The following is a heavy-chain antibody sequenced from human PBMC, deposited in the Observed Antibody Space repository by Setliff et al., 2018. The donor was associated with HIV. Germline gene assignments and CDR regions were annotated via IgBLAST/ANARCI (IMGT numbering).Heavy chain of an antibody. CDR1: GGSISTYY. Sequence: SETLSLTCTVSGGSISTYYWNWIRQPPGKGLEWIGYISYSGTTNYNPSLKSRVTISVDTSKNQFSLKLRSVTAADTAVYYCARSSRGYCSGGSCYGFDPWGQGNLVTVSS. J-gene: IGHJ5*02. V-gene: IGHV4-59*12. CDR2: ISYSGTT. CDR3: ARSSRGYCSGGSCYGFDP. D-gene: IGHD2-15*01.